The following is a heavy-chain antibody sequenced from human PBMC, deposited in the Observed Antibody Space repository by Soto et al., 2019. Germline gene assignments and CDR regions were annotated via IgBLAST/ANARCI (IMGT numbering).Heavy chain of an antibody. J-gene: IGHJ4*02. Sequence: QITLKESGPTLVKPTQTLTLTCTLSGFSLSTSEVGVGWIRQPPGKALEWLALIYWDDDKRYSPYLKSRLTITKDTSKNQVVLTMTNTDPVDTATYYCAHRFDWYYFDYWGQGTLVTVS. CDR1: GFSLSTSEVG. CDR2: IYWDDDK. D-gene: IGHD3-9*01. V-gene: IGHV2-5*02. CDR3: AHRFDWYYFDY.